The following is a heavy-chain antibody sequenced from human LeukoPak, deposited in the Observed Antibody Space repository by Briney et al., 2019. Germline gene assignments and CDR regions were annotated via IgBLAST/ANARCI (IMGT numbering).Heavy chain of an antibody. CDR2: IRSKAYGGTT. Sequence: GGSLRLSCTASGFTFGDYAMSWVRQAPGKGLEWVGFIRSKAYGGTTEYAASVKGRFTISRDDSESIAYLQMNSLKTEDTAVYYCTRDVLSDFWSGYSPVDYWGQGTLVTVSS. D-gene: IGHD3-3*01. V-gene: IGHV3-49*04. CDR1: GFTFGDYA. J-gene: IGHJ4*02. CDR3: TRDVLSDFWSGYSPVDY.